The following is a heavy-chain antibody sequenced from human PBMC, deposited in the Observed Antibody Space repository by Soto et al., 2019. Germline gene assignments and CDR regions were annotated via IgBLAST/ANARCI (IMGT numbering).Heavy chain of an antibody. CDR2: TYYRSKWYN. J-gene: IGHJ3*02. V-gene: IGHV6-1*01. Sequence: LSLTFAISGDSVSSNSAAWNWIRQSPSRGLEWLGRTYYRSKWYNDYAVSVKSRITINPDTSKNQFSLQLNSVTPEDTAVYYCARGTGSWRRLDAFDIWGQGTMVTVSS. CDR1: GDSVSSNSAA. D-gene: IGHD6-13*01. CDR3: ARGTGSWRRLDAFDI.